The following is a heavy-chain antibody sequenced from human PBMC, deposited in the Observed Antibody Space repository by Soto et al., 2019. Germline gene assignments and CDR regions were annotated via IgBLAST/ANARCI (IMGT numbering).Heavy chain of an antibody. CDR1: GFSLSTTGVG. CDR2: IYWDDDK. J-gene: IGHJ5*02. D-gene: IGHD3-16*01. CDR3: AQSLRDFGLGRKRANYFDP. V-gene: IGHV2-5*02. Sequence: QITLKESGPTLVRPTQTLTLTCTFSGFSLSTTGVGVGWIRQPPGKALEWLALIYWDDDKRYSPSLKSRLTITKNTSNNEVILTMTNMNPVDTATYYCAQSLRDFGLGRKRANYFDPWGQGTLVTVSS.